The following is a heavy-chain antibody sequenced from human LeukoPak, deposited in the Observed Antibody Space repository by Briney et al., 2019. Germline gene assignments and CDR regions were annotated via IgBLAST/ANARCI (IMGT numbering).Heavy chain of an antibody. J-gene: IGHJ4*02. CDR2: INPYSGGT. D-gene: IGHD5-12*01. CDR1: GYTFTGYF. CDR3: ARVGFGYSGYDYVDY. V-gene: IGHV1-2*02. Sequence: ASVKVSCKASGYTFTGYFMHWVRQAPGQGLEWMGWINPYSGGTNYAQKFQGRVTMTRDTSISTAYMELSRLRSDDTAGYYCARVGFGYSGYDYVDYWGQGTLVTVSS.